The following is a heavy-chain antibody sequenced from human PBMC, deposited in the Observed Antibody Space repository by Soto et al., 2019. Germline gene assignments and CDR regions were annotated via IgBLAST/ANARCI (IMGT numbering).Heavy chain of an antibody. Sequence: QVQLVESGGGLVKPGGSLRLSCAASGFTFSDYYMIWIRQAPGKGLEWVSYISSSSSYTNYADSVKGRFTISRDNAKKSLYLQMNSLRAEDTTVYYCATGRYYYDSSGYYYSWGQGTLVTVSS. J-gene: IGHJ4*02. CDR3: ATGRYYYDSSGYYYS. D-gene: IGHD3-22*01. V-gene: IGHV3-11*05. CDR2: ISSSSSYT. CDR1: GFTFSDYY.